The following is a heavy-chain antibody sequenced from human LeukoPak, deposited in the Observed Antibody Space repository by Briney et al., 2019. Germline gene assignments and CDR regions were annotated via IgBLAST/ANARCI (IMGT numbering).Heavy chain of an antibody. CDR1: GFTFNSYG. D-gene: IGHD1-20*01. V-gene: IGHV3-30*18. Sequence: GGSLRLSCAASGFTFNSYGMHWVRQAPGKGLEWVAVISYDGSNKFYADSVKDRFTVSRDNSKNTLYLQMNNLRPEDTAMYYCAKDLRISGVSRWFDPWGQGTLVTVSS. CDR2: ISYDGSNK. J-gene: IGHJ5*02. CDR3: AKDLRISGVSRWFDP.